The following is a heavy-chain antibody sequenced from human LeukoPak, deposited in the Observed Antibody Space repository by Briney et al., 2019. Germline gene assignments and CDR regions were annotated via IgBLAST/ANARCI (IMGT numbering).Heavy chain of an antibody. CDR1: GFTFSSYA. V-gene: IGHV3-23*01. CDR3: AKGPYYDILTGYSVFDY. Sequence: PGGSLRLSCAASGFTFSSYAMSWVHQAPGKGLEWASAISGSGGSTYYADSVKGRFTISRDNSKNTLYLQMNSLRAEDTAVYYCAKGPYYDILTGYSVFDYWGQGTLVTVSS. D-gene: IGHD3-9*01. J-gene: IGHJ4*02. CDR2: ISGSGGST.